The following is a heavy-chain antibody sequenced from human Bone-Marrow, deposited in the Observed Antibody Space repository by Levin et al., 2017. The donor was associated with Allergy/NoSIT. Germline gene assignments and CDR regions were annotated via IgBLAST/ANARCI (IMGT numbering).Heavy chain of an antibody. V-gene: IGHV4-59*01. CDR2: IYHSGST. Sequence: SETLSLTCSVAGGSISPYRWSWVRQSPGKGLEWMGYIYHSGSTNYSPSLTSRLTFSVDTSKNQFSLRLRSVTAAETAVYYCARVLSQLGMDVWGQGTTVTVSS. CDR1: GGSISPYR. CDR3: ARVLSQLGMDV. D-gene: IGHD1-1*01. J-gene: IGHJ6*02.